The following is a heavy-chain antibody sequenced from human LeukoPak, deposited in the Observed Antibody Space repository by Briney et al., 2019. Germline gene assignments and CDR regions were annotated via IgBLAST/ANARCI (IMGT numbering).Heavy chain of an antibody. CDR2: INHSGST. CDR1: GGSFSGYY. J-gene: IGHJ6*02. CDR3: ATGTGTGYSSSWYYPGYYYGMDV. D-gene: IGHD6-13*01. V-gene: IGHV4-34*01. Sequence: SETLSLTCAVYGGSFSGYYWSWIRQPPGKGLEWIGEINHSGSTNYNPSLKSRVTISVDTSKNQFSLKLSSVTAADTAVYYCATGTGTGYSSSWYYPGYYYGMDVWGQGTTVTVSS.